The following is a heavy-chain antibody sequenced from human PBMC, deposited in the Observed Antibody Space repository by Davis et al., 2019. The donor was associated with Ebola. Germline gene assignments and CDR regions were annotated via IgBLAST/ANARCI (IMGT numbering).Heavy chain of an antibody. CDR1: GFTFSNFH. V-gene: IGHV3-74*01. Sequence: PGGSLRLSCAASGFTFSNFHIHWVRQTPGKGLVWVARIDPDGTGTNYADSVKGRFTISRDNAKNTLSLQMNSLRVEDTAVYYCVRDSGYYSHDDWGHGTLVTVSS. CDR2: IDPDGTGT. CDR3: VRDSGYYSHDD. D-gene: IGHD5-12*01. J-gene: IGHJ4*01.